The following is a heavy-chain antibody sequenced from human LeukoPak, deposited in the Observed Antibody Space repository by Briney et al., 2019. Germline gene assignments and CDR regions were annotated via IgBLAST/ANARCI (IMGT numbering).Heavy chain of an antibody. D-gene: IGHD2-15*01. Sequence: GGSLRLSCAASGFTFSSYGMHWVRQAPGKGLEWVAVISYDGSNKYYADSVKGRFTISRDNSKNTLYLQMNSLRAEDTAIYYCAREWGYGCGGECFSGIQAYYGMDVWGQGTTVTVSS. J-gene: IGHJ6*02. CDR2: ISYDGSNK. CDR3: AREWGYGCGGECFSGIQAYYGMDV. CDR1: GFTFSSYG. V-gene: IGHV3-30*03.